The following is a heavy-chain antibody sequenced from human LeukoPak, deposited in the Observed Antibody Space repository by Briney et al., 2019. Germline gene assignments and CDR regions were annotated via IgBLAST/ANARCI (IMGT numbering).Heavy chain of an antibody. CDR1: GFTFSSYS. CDR2: ISSSSSTI. CDR3: ARDQYCSGGSCYYPHLDY. D-gene: IGHD2-15*01. J-gene: IGHJ4*02. V-gene: IGHV3-48*02. Sequence: PGGSLRLSCAASGFTFSSYSMNWVRQAPGKGLEWVSYISSSSSTIYYADSVKGRFTISRDNAKNSLYLQMNSLRDEDTAVYYCARDQYCSGGSCYYPHLDYWGQGTLVTVSS.